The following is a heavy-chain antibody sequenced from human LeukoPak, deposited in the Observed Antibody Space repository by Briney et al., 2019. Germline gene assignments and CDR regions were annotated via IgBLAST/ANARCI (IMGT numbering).Heavy chain of an antibody. CDR1: GDSINNFY. V-gene: IGHV4-59*01. J-gene: IGHJ5*02. Sequence: SETLSLTCTVSGDSINNFYWSWIRQPPGKGLEWIGNINYSGSTNSNPSLNSRATISVDMSRKHFFLDLSSVTAADTAVYYCARGRPNYYARGGRWFDPWGQGTLVTVSS. D-gene: IGHD3-10*01. CDR2: INYSGST. CDR3: ARGRPNYYARGGRWFDP.